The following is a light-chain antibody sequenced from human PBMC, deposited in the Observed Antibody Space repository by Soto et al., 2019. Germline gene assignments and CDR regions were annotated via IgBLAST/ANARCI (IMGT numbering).Light chain of an antibody. Sequence: QSALTQPASVSGSPGQSITISCTGTSSDVGGYNYVSWYQQHPGKAPKLMIYDVSNRPSGVSNRFSGSKSGNTASLTSSGLQAEDEADYYGSSYTSSSTRVFGGGTKRTVL. V-gene: IGLV2-14*01. CDR1: SSDVGGYNY. J-gene: IGLJ2*01. CDR3: SSYTSSSTRV. CDR2: DVS.